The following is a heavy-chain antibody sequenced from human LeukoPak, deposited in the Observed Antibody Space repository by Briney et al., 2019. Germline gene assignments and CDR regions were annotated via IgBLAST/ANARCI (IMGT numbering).Heavy chain of an antibody. CDR3: ARVFTIFGVVIDAFDI. CDR2: IYTSGST. V-gene: IGHV4-4*07. J-gene: IGHJ3*02. CDR1: GGSISSYY. D-gene: IGHD3-3*01. Sequence: SETLSLTCTVSGGSISSYYWSWIRQPAGKGLEWIGRIYTSGSTNYNPSLKSRVTMAVDASKNQFSLKLSSVTAADTAVYYCARVFTIFGVVIDAFDIWGQGTMVTVSS.